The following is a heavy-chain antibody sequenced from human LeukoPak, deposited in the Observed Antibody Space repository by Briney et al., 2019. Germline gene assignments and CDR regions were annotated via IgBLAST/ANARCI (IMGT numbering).Heavy chain of an antibody. V-gene: IGHV3-64*01. Sequence: PGGSLRLSCAASGFTVSSNYMSWVRQAPGKGLEYVSAISSNGGSTYYANSVKGRFTISRDNSKNTLYLQMGSLRAEDMAVYYCAGGQQLAPYNWFDPWGQGTLVTVSS. CDR3: AGGQQLAPYNWFDP. J-gene: IGHJ5*02. D-gene: IGHD6-13*01. CDR2: ISSNGGST. CDR1: GFTVSSNY.